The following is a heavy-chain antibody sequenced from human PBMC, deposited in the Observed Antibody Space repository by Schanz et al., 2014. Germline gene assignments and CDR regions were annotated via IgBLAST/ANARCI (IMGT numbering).Heavy chain of an antibody. CDR2: IYGGGST. J-gene: IGHJ4*02. V-gene: IGHV4-59*08. CDR1: GVSISSFY. CDR3: TRMSLRRGDYGGLDV. D-gene: IGHD4-17*01. Sequence: QVQLQESGPGLVRPSETLSLTCTVSGVSISSFYWSWIRQSPGQGLEYFGYIYGGGSTSYNPPFKSRLPMTFDASRNAFPRKLSSVTAADTAVYYCTRMSLRRGDYGGLDVWGQGTLVTVSS.